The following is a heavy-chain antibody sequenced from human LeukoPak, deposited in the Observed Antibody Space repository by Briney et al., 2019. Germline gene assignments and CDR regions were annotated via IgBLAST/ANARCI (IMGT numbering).Heavy chain of an antibody. CDR1: GFTFSSYS. CDR3: AKRPSDYGDYVSYFDY. V-gene: IGHV3-30*18. CDR2: ISDDGRRK. D-gene: IGHD4-17*01. Sequence: GGSLRLSCAASGFTFSSYSMHWVRQAPGKGLEWVGVISDDGRRKDYADSVKGRFTISRDNSKDPLYLQMNSLRAEDTAVYYCAKRPSDYGDYVSYFDYWGQGTLVTVSS. J-gene: IGHJ4*02.